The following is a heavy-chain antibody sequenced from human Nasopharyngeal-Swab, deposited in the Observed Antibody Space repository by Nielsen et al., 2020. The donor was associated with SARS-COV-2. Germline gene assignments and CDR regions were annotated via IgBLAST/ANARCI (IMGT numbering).Heavy chain of an antibody. CDR3: ARVPCSSTSCYVGGYGMDV. Sequence: GGSLRRYCAASGSTVSSNYMSWVRQAPGKGLEWVSVIYSGGSTYYADSVKGRFTISRDNSKNTLYLQMNSLRAEDTAVYYCARVPCSSTSCYVGGYGMDVWGQGTTITVSS. CDR1: GSTVSSNY. D-gene: IGHD2-2*01. V-gene: IGHV3-53*01. CDR2: IYSGGST. J-gene: IGHJ6*02.